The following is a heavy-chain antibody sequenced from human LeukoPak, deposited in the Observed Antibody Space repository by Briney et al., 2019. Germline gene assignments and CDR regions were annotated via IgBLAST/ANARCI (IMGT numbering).Heavy chain of an antibody. CDR1: GGSISSYY. J-gene: IGHJ1*01. V-gene: IGHV4-59*12. D-gene: IGHD5-24*01. Sequence: SETLSLTCTVSGGSISSYYWSWIRQPPGKGLEWIGYIHYSGSTNYNPSLKSRVTISVDTSKNQFSLKLSSVTAADTAVYYCARALEMATIQDWGQGTLVTVSS. CDR2: IHYSGST. CDR3: ARALEMATIQD.